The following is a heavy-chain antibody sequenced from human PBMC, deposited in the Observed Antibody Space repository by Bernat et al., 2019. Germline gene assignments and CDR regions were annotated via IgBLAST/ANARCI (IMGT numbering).Heavy chain of an antibody. CDR2: ISYDGSNK. V-gene: IGHV3-30-3*01. J-gene: IGHJ3*02. CDR1: GFTFSSYA. CDR3: ARDLYYYDSSGPGAFDI. Sequence: QVQLLESGGGVVQPGRSLRLSCAASGFTFSSYAMHLVRQAPGKGLEWVAVISYDGSNKYYADSVKGRFTISRDNSKNTLYLQMNSLRAEDTAVYYCARDLYYYDSSGPGAFDIWGQGTMVTVSS. D-gene: IGHD3-22*01.